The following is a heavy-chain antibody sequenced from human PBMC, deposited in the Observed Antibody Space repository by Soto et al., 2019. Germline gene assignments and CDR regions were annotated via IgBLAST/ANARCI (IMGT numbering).Heavy chain of an antibody. CDR1: GGSFSGYY. Sequence: QVQLQQWGAGLLKPWETLSLTCAVYGGSFSGYYWSWIRQPPGKGLEWIGEIKHRGITNYSPSLKSRVTISVDTSKNQFSLKLSSVTAADTAVYYFARLYGSRGPFDYWGQGTLVTVSS. CDR3: ARLYGSRGPFDY. J-gene: IGHJ4*02. V-gene: IGHV4-34*01. CDR2: IKHRGIT. D-gene: IGHD6-13*01.